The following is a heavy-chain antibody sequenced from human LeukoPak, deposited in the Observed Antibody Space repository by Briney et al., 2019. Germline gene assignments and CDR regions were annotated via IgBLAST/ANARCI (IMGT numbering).Heavy chain of an antibody. V-gene: IGHV3-9*03. J-gene: IGHJ4*02. Sequence: GGSLRLSCVGSGSPFNEYAMHWVRQAPGKGLEWVSGISWNGGHADYVDSVKGRFTISRDNSKNSLYLQMNSLRSEDLAFYYCAKSRRIAVAGFFDSWGQGTLVTVSS. CDR3: AKSRRIAVAGFFDS. CDR2: ISWNGGHA. CDR1: GSPFNEYA. D-gene: IGHD6-19*01.